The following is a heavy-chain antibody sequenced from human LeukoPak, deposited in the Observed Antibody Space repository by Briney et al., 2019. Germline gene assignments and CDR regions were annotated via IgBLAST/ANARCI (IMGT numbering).Heavy chain of an antibody. CDR3: ARQGYCSGGSCYTLDY. CDR1: GGSISSGSYY. V-gene: IGHV4-39*01. Sequence: SETLSLTCSVSGGSISSGSYYWGWIRQPPGKGLEWIGSIYHSGSTYYNPSLKSRVTISVDTSKNQFSLKLSSVTAADTAVYYCARQGYCSGGSCYTLDYWGQGTLVTVSS. D-gene: IGHD2-15*01. CDR2: IYHSGST. J-gene: IGHJ4*02.